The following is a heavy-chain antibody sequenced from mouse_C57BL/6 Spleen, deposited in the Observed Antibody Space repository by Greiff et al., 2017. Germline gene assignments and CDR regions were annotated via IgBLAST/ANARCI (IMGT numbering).Heavy chain of an antibody. D-gene: IGHD1-1*01. Sequence: VQLQQPGAELVKPGASVKMSCKASGYTFTSYWMTWVQQRPGQGLEWIGDIYPGGDSTNYNEKFKSKATLTVDTSSSTAYMQLSSQTSEDSAVYYDARKRNSYGFDYWGQGTTLTVSS. J-gene: IGHJ2*01. V-gene: IGHV1-55*01. CDR3: ARKRNSYGFDY. CDR1: GYTFTSYW. CDR2: IYPGGDST.